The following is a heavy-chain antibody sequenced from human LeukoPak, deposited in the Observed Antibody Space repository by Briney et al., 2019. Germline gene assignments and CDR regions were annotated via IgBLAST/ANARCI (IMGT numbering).Heavy chain of an antibody. Sequence: GGSLRLSCTASGFTFGDYAMSWVRQAPGKGLGWVGFIRSKAYGGTTEYAASVKGRFTISRDDSKSIAYLQMNSLKTEDTAVYYCTSKGSGSYYPIDYWGQGTLVTVSS. CDR3: TSKGSGSYYPIDY. D-gene: IGHD3-10*01. CDR2: IRSKAYGGTT. CDR1: GFTFGDYA. J-gene: IGHJ4*02. V-gene: IGHV3-49*04.